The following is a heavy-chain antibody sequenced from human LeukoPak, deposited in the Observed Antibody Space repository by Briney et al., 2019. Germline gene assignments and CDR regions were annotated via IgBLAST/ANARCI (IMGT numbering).Heavy chain of an antibody. CDR3: AGGTYSSSWDYFDY. J-gene: IGHJ4*02. CDR2: IYYSGST. D-gene: IGHD6-13*01. Sequence: SQTLSLTCTVSGGSISSYYWSWIRQPPGKGLEWIGYIYYSGSTNYNPSLKSRVTISVKTSKNQFSLKLSSVTAADTAVYYCAGGTYSSSWDYFDYWGQGTLVTVSS. CDR1: GGSISSYY. V-gene: IGHV4-59*01.